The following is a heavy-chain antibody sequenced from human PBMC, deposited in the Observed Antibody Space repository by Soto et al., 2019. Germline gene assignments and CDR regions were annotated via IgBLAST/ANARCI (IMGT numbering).Heavy chain of an antibody. Sequence: SQTLSLTCAISGDSVSSNSAAWNWIRQSPSRGLEWLGRTYYRSKWYNDYAVSVKSRITINPDTSKNQLSLQLNSVTPEDTAVYYCERDLFMRGYSGYDKSEHNYYGMDVWCQGITVTVS. D-gene: IGHD5-12*01. J-gene: IGHJ6*02. CDR3: ERDLFMRGYSGYDKSEHNYYGMDV. CDR1: GDSVSSNSAA. V-gene: IGHV6-1*01. CDR2: TYYRSKWYN.